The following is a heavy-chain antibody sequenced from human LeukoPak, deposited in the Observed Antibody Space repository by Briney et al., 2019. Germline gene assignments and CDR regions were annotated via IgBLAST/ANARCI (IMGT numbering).Heavy chain of an antibody. CDR1: SGSISNYY. CDR2: IYYSGST. Sequence: SETLSLTCTVSSGSISNYYWSWIRQPPGKGLEWIGYIYYSGSTNYNPSLKSRVTISVDTSKNQFSLKLSSVTAADTAVYYCARRVVTTREDYFDYWGQGTLVTVSS. V-gene: IGHV4-59*01. D-gene: IGHD2-21*02. CDR3: ARRVVTTREDYFDY. J-gene: IGHJ4*02.